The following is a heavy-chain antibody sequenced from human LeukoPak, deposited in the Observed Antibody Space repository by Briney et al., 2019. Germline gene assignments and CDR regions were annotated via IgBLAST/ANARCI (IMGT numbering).Heavy chain of an antibody. J-gene: IGHJ3*02. CDR2: ISHDGSNK. D-gene: IGHD3-3*01. V-gene: IGHV3-30-3*02. CDR3: AKTYVSDFWSGLGI. CDR1: GFTFSSYA. Sequence: GGSLRLSCAASGFTFSSYAMHWVRQAPGKGLEWVAVISHDGSNKYYADSVKGRFTISRDNSKNTLYLQMNSLRAEDTAVYYCAKTYVSDFWSGLGIWGQGTMVTVSS.